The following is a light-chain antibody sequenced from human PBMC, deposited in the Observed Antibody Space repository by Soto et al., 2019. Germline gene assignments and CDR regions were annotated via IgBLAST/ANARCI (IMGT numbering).Light chain of an antibody. CDR3: TSYASGSSHVV. J-gene: IGLJ2*01. CDR1: SSGIGGYDY. Sequence: QSALTQPASVSGSPGQSITLSCTGNSSGIGGYDYVSWYQRHPGKAPKLIIYDVNNRPSGVSNPFSGSKSGNTASLTISGLQAEDEADYYFTSYASGSSHVVFGGGTKLTVL. V-gene: IGLV2-14*01. CDR2: DVN.